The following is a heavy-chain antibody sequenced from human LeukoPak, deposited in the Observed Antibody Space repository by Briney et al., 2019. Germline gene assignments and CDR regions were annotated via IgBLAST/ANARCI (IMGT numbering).Heavy chain of an antibody. J-gene: IGHJ4*02. CDR3: ANDRVPAAIVEADY. Sequence: GGSLRLSCAASGFTFSSYAMGWVRQAPGKGLEWVSAISGSGGSTYYADSVKGRFTISGDNSKNTLYLQMNSLRAEDTAVYYCANDRVPAAIVEADYWGQGTLVTVSS. CDR2: ISGSGGST. CDR1: GFTFSSYA. D-gene: IGHD2-2*02. V-gene: IGHV3-23*01.